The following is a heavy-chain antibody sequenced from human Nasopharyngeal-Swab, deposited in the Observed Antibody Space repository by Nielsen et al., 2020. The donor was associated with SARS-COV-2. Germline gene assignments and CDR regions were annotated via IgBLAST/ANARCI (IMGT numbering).Heavy chain of an antibody. Sequence: AAVKVSCKASGYTFSGYGFSWVRQDPGQGLEGRGWISTYNGKTNYAQKFQGRVTMTTDTSTSTAYMELRSLRSDDTAVYYCARASGDGIVATIWNYYYYGMDVWGQGTTVTVSS. V-gene: IGHV1-18*01. CDR1: GYTFSGYG. CDR3: ARASGDGIVATIWNYYYYGMDV. CDR2: ISTYNGKT. J-gene: IGHJ6*02. D-gene: IGHD5-12*01.